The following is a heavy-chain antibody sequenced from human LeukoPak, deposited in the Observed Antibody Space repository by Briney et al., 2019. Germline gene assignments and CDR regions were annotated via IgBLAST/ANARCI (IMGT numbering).Heavy chain of an antibody. D-gene: IGHD3-10*01. CDR1: GFTFSSYE. Sequence: PGGSLRLSCAASGFTFSSYEMNWARQAPGKGLEWVSYISSSGSTIYYADSVKGRFTISRDNAKNSLYLQMNSLRAEDTAVYYCARDRPRGSMVRGVHDYWGQGTLVTVSS. V-gene: IGHV3-48*03. CDR3: ARDRPRGSMVRGVHDY. CDR2: ISSSGSTI. J-gene: IGHJ4*02.